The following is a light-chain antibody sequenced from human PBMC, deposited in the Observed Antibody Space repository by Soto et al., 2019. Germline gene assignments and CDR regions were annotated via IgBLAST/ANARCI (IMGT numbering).Light chain of an antibody. V-gene: IGLV2-8*01. CDR2: EVT. Sequence: QSALTQPPSASGSPGQAVTISCTGNSSDVGAYYYVSWYQQHPGKAPKLMIYEVTKRPSGVPDRFSGSKSGNTASLTVSGLQAEDEADYYCNSYAGSNWVFCGGTKLTVL. CDR1: SSDVGAYYY. CDR3: NSYAGSNWV. J-gene: IGLJ3*02.